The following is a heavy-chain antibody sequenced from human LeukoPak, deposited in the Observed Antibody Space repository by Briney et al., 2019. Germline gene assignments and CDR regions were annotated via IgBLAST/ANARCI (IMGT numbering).Heavy chain of an antibody. J-gene: IGHJ2*01. V-gene: IGHV3-7*02. D-gene: IGHD2-15*01. CDR1: GFSFSGSW. CDR3: ARAGRSLWYFDL. Sequence: PRGSLRLSCVASGFSFSGSWMNWVRQAPGKGLEWVANINEDGSEQYYVDSVEGRFAISRDNAENSLYLQMNSPRAEDTAVYYCARAGRSLWYFDLWGRGTLVTVSS. CDR2: INEDGSEQ.